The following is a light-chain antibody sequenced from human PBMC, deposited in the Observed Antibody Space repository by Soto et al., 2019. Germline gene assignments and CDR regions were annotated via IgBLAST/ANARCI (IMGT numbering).Light chain of an antibody. CDR2: GAS. V-gene: IGKV1-27*01. J-gene: IGKJ1*01. CDR1: QDISYY. CDR3: QKYHSAPRT. Sequence: DIPMTQSPSSLSASVGDRVTITCRANQDISYYLAWYQQKQGKVPKLLIYGASTLQSGVPSRFSGSGSGTDFTLTTSSLQPEDIATYYCQKYHSAPRTFGQGTKVDIK.